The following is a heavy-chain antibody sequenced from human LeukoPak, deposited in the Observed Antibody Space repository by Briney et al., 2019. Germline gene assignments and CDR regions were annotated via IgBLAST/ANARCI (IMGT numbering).Heavy chain of an antibody. CDR1: GFTFSSYG. CDR2: ISYDGSNK. J-gene: IGHJ4*02. V-gene: IGHV3-30*18. Sequence: GGSLRLSCAASGFTFSSYGMHWVRQAPGKGLEWVAVISYDGSNKYYADSVKGRFTISRDNSKNTLYLQMNSLRAEDTAVYYCAKDSPGSYWGQGTLVTVSS. CDR3: AKDSPGSY. D-gene: IGHD2-15*01.